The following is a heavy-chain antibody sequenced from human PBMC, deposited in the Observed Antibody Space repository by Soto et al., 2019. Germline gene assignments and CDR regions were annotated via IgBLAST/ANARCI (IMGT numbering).Heavy chain of an antibody. CDR1: GFTFSSYV. Sequence: QVQLVASGGGVVQPGTSLRLSCVGSGFTFSSYVIHWVRQAPGKGLEWVALTSYDGSNKAYGDSVKGRFTISRDNSRNTVDLQMDSLRRADTALYYCARWGTTGGLDVWGQGTLVSVSS. CDR3: ARWGTTGGLDV. J-gene: IGHJ1*01. CDR2: TSYDGSNK. V-gene: IGHV3-33*05. D-gene: IGHD3-16*01.